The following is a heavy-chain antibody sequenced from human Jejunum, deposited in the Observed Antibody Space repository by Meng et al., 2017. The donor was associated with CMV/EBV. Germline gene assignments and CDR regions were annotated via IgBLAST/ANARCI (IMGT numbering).Heavy chain of an antibody. CDR3: ARVSSGWDYFDY. CDR2: SDYNGSD. V-gene: IGHV4-31*03. J-gene: IGHJ4*02. CDR1: GGFVSSGGYC. Sequence: VRVQGWVPIRVTPLQTLASTATVSGGFVSSGGYCWPWIRQHPVKGLEWFRSSDYNGSDFYNSPLKRRVIITIDTSKHQFSMNLRSVTAADTAVYDCARVSSGWDYFDYWGQGTLVTVSS. D-gene: IGHD6-19*01.